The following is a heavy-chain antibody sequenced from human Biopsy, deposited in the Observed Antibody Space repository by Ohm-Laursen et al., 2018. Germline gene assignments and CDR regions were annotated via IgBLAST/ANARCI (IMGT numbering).Heavy chain of an antibody. V-gene: IGHV3-11*01. CDR2: ISGSGTTI. CDR1: GFTFSGCA. D-gene: IGHD3-10*01. J-gene: IGHJ4*02. CDR3: ARDGAGSYHDY. Sequence: SLRLSCAASGFTFSGCAMHWIRQAPGNGLGWLSYISGSGTTIFYADSVKGRFTVSRDNAKNSLYLQMNSLIAEDTAVYYCARDGAGSYHDYWGQGTLVTVSS.